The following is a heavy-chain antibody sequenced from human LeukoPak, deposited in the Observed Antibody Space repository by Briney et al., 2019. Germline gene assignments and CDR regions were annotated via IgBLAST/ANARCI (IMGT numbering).Heavy chain of an antibody. CDR2: INDSGST. V-gene: IGHV4-34*01. Sequence: SETLSLTCAVYGGSFSDYYWSWIRQPPGKGLEWIGEINDSGSTNYNPSLKSRVTISVDTSRNQFSLKLNSVTAADTAVYYCAKSNGYGLIDIWGQGTMVTVSS. D-gene: IGHD3-22*01. CDR3: AKSNGYGLIDI. CDR1: GGSFSDYY. J-gene: IGHJ3*02.